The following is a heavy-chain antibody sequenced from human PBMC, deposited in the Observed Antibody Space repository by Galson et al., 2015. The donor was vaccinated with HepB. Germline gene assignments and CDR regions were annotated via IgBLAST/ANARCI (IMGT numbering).Heavy chain of an antibody. CDR2: ISSSSSYI. CDR1: GFTFSSYS. V-gene: IGHV3-21*01. Sequence: SLRLSCAASGFTFSSYSMSWVRQAPGKGLEWVSSISSSSSYIYYADSVKGRFTISRDNAKNSLYLQMNSLRAEDTAVYYCARDPYSSGWYGPEGYWSQGTLVTVSS. CDR3: ARDPYSSGWYGPEGY. D-gene: IGHD6-19*01. J-gene: IGHJ4*02.